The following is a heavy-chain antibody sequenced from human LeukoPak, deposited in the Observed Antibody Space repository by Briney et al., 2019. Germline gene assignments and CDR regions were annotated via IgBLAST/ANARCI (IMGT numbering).Heavy chain of an antibody. J-gene: IGHJ4*02. CDR3: ARAPDYGDYAPYYFDY. D-gene: IGHD4-17*01. CDR2: IYSGGST. Sequence: GGSLRLSCAASGFTVSNNYMSWVRQAPGKGLEWVSVIYSGGSTYYADSVKGRFTISRDNSKNTLYLQMNSLRAEDTAVYYCARAPDYGDYAPYYFDYWGQGTLVTVSS. CDR1: GFTVSNNY. V-gene: IGHV3-53*01.